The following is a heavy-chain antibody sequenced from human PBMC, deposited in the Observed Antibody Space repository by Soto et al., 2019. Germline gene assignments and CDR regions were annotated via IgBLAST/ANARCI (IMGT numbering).Heavy chain of an antibody. J-gene: IGHJ1*01. CDR2: ISYDGSNK. CDR3: AKPYYYDSSGYHPLVPAFQH. D-gene: IGHD3-22*01. Sequence: GGSLRLSCAASEFTFSNYAMHWVRQAPGKGLQWLAVISYDGSNKYYADSVKGRFTISRDNSKNTLYLQMNSLRAEDTAVYYCAKPYYYDSSGYHPLVPAFQHWGQGTLVTV. V-gene: IGHV3-30*18. CDR1: EFTFSNYA.